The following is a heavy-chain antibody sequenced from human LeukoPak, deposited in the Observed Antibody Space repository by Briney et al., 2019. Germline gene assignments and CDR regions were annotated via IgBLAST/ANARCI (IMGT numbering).Heavy chain of an antibody. Sequence: GGSLRLSCAASGFTFDDYAMHWVRQAPGKGLEWVSRINSDGSSTSYADAVKGRFTISRDNAKNTLYLQMNSLRAEDTAVYYCAKDMGEDGSYYLDYWGQGTLVTVSS. CDR2: INSDGSST. V-gene: IGHV3-74*01. CDR3: AKDMGEDGSYYLDY. D-gene: IGHD3-16*01. CDR1: GFTFDDYA. J-gene: IGHJ4*02.